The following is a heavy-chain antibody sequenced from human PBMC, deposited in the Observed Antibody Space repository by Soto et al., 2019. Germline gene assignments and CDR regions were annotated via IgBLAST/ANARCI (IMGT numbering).Heavy chain of an antibody. CDR1: GDSVSSNSAA. CDR2: TDYRSKWYH. CDR3: AWDFNGRSP. J-gene: IGHJ5*02. D-gene: IGHD2-8*01. Sequence: QVQLQQSGPGLVKPSQTLSLTCAISGDSVSSNSAAWNWIRQSPSRGLEWLGRTDYRSKWYHAYEISVKRRITINPDTSKNRSSLHLNSRTPEERAVYYCAWDFNGRSPWGKGTLVTVSS. V-gene: IGHV6-1*01.